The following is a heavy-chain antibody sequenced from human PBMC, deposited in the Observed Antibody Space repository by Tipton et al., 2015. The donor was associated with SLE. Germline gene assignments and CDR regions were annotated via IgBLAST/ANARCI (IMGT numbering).Heavy chain of an antibody. D-gene: IGHD2-2*02. CDR1: GFTVSSNY. CDR3: ARGSTSCYTAFDI. J-gene: IGHJ3*02. CDR2: IYSGGST. V-gene: IGHV3-53*05. Sequence: SLRLSCAASGFTVSSNYMSWVRQAPGKGLEWVSVIYSGGSTYYADSVKGRFTISRDNSKNTLYLQMNSLRAEDTAVYYCARGSTSCYTAFDIWGQWTMVTVSS.